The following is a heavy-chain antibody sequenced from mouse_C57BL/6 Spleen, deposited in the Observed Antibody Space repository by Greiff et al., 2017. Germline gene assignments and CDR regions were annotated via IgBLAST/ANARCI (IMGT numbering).Heavy chain of an antibody. V-gene: IGHV1-18*01. D-gene: IGHD1-1*01. CDR1: GYTFTDYN. CDR3: ARWGTTVGRYFDV. Sequence: EVKLMESGPELVKPGASVKIPCKASGYTFTDYNMDWVKQSHGKSLEWIGDINPNNGGTIYNQKFKGKATLTVDKSSSTAYMELRSLTSEDTAVYYCARWGTTVGRYFDVWGTGTTVTVSS. CDR2: INPNNGGT. J-gene: IGHJ1*03.